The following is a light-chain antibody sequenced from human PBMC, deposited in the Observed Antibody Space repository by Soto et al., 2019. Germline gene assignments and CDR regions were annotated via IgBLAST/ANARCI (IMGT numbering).Light chain of an antibody. Sequence: EIVMMQSPATLSVSPGESVTLSCRASQLFSSNLAWYQHKPGQAPRLLIYGVSTRDTGVPDRFSGSGSGTEFTLTISSLQSEDFAVYYCQQYNSWPLTFGGGTKVDIK. CDR3: QQYNSWPLT. V-gene: IGKV3-15*01. CDR2: GVS. CDR1: QLFSSN. J-gene: IGKJ4*01.